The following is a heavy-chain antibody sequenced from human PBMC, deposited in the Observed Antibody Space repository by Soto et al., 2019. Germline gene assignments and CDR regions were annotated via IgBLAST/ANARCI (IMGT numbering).Heavy chain of an antibody. CDR3: AKSPGGDNWNYVSYYYGMDV. Sequence: GGSLRLSCAASGFTFSSYAMSWVRQAPGKGLEWVSAISGSGGSTYYADSVKGRFTISRDNSKNTLYLQMNSLRAEDTAVYYCAKSPGGDNWNYVSYYYGMDVWGQGTTVTVSS. CDR2: ISGSGGST. CDR1: GFTFSSYA. V-gene: IGHV3-23*01. J-gene: IGHJ6*02. D-gene: IGHD1-7*01.